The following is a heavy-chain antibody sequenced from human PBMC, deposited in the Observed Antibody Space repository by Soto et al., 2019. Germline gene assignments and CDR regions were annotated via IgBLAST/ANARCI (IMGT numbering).Heavy chain of an antibody. D-gene: IGHD3-3*01. V-gene: IGHV1-3*01. CDR3: ARDGTELRFLEWLSPNYYYYYMDV. CDR2: INAGNGNT. CDR1: GYTFTSYA. Sequence: ASVKVSCKASGYTFTSYAMHWVRQAPGQRLEWMGWINAGNGNTKYSQKFQGRVTITRDTSASTAYMELSSLRSEDTAVYYCARDGTELRFLEWLSPNYYYYYMDVWGKGTTVTVSS. J-gene: IGHJ6*03.